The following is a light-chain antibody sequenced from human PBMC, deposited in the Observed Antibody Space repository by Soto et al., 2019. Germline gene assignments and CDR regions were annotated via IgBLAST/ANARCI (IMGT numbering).Light chain of an antibody. V-gene: IGKV1-39*01. J-gene: IGKJ2*01. CDR2: SAS. Sequence: DIQMSQSPSSLSASVGDSVTITCRASETIIDYLNWYQQQPGEAPKLLIFSASSLHSGVPSRFRGSGSGTHFTLTISSLQPDDVANYVCQQSFSAPRTFGQGTKL. CDR3: QQSFSAPRT. CDR1: ETIIDY.